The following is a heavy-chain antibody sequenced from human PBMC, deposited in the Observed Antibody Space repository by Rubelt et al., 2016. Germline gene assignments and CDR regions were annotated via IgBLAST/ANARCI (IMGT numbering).Heavy chain of an antibody. CDR2: IIPILGIA. Sequence: QVQLVQSGSELKKPGASVKVSCKASGYTFTSYAMNWVRQAPGQGLEWMGGIIPILGIANYAQKFQGRVTITADKSTSTAYMELSSLRSEDTAVYYCARDDDYWRAFDIWGQGTMVTVSS. J-gene: IGHJ3*02. CDR3: ARDDDYWRAFDI. V-gene: IGHV1-69*10. D-gene: IGHD4/OR15-4a*01. CDR1: GYTFTSYA.